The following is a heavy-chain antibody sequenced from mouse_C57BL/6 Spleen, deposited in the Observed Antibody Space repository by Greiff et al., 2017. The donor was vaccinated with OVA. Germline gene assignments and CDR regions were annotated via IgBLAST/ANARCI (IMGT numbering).Heavy chain of an antibody. D-gene: IGHD1-1*02. CDR3: ARSVATDAMDY. CDR2: IDPSDSYT. Sequence: QVQLQQPGAELVMPGASVKLSCKASGYTFTSYWMHWVKQRPGQGLEWIGEIDPSDSYTNSNQKFKGKSTLTVDKSSSTAYMQLSSLTSEDSAVYYCARSVATDAMDYWGQGTSVTVSS. CDR1: GYTFTSYW. V-gene: IGHV1-69*01. J-gene: IGHJ4*01.